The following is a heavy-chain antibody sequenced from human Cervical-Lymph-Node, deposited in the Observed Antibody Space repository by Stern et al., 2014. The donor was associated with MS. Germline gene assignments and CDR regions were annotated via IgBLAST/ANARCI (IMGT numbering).Heavy chain of an antibody. J-gene: IGHJ3*02. CDR2: IYSRGST. CDR3: ARGNYDVLTDNGGHGFDI. V-gene: IGHV4-61*02. Sequence: QLQLQESGPGLVKPSQTLSLTCTVSGGSISSGNYYWSWIRQPAGEGLEWIGRIYSRGSTQYNPPLKSRVTISADTSTTQFSLRLSSVTAADTAVYYCARGNYDVLTDNGGHGFDIWGQGTMVTVSS. D-gene: IGHD3-9*01. CDR1: GGSISSGNYY.